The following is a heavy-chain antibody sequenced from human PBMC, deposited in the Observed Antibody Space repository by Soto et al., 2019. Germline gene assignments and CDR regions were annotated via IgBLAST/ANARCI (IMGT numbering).Heavy chain of an antibody. V-gene: IGHV6-1*01. D-gene: IGHD6-25*01. CDR1: GDSVSSSSAA. CDR2: TYYRTKWYN. CDR3: ARGDLTSALYYLDY. Sequence: SQTLSLTCAISGDSVSSSSAAWNWIRQSPSRGLEWLGRTYYRTKWYNDYASSVKSRITINPDTSKNQFSLQLNSVTPEDTAVYYCARGDLTSALYYLDYWAQGTLVTVSS. J-gene: IGHJ4*02.